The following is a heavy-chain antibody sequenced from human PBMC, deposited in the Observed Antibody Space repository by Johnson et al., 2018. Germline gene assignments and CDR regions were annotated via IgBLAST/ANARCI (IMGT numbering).Heavy chain of an antibody. Sequence: VQSGRSLRLSCAAXGFSLHDYAMHWVRQAPGKGLEWVSSISWNSGRIGYADSVKGRFTIPRDNAKNSLYLQMNSLTVEDTALFYCARDAVYGGLSGFFYMDVWGKGTTVTVSS. CDR2: ISWNSGRI. J-gene: IGHJ6*03. CDR3: ARDAVYGGLSGFFYMDV. CDR1: GFSLHDYA. D-gene: IGHD4-23*01. V-gene: IGHV3-9*01.